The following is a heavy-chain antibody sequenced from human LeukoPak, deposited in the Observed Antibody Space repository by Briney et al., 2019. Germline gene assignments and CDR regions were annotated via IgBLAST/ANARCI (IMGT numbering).Heavy chain of an antibody. CDR3: ARDRLGGYSYVY. Sequence: PSETLSLTCAVSGGSVSSGSYFWTWIRQSPGKRLEYVGYIYDSGRTNYNPSLKSRVTISKDTSKNQFSLKLSSVTAADTAVYYCARDRLGGYSYVYWGQGSLVTVSS. CDR1: GGSVSSGSYF. CDR2: IYDSGRT. V-gene: IGHV4-61*01. J-gene: IGHJ4*02. D-gene: IGHD5-12*01.